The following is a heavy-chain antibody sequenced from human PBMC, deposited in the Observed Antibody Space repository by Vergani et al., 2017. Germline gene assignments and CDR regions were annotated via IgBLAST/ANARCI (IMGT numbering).Heavy chain of an antibody. J-gene: IGHJ3*02. Sequence: QVQLVQSGAEVKKPGASVKVSCKASGYTFSTYGISWVRQAPGQGLEWMGWISAYNGNTNYPEKFQGRLTMTTDTSTRTAYMELRSLRSDDTAVYYCARNPYCGGDCYSDAFDIWGQGTMVTVSS. V-gene: IGHV1-18*01. CDR1: GYTFSTYG. CDR2: ISAYNGNT. D-gene: IGHD2-21*02. CDR3: ARNPYCGGDCYSDAFDI.